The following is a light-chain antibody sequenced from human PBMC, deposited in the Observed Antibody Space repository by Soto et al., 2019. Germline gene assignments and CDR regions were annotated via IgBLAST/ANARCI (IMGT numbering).Light chain of an antibody. J-gene: IGLJ1*01. CDR3: YSYTTSSTYV. Sequence: QSALTQPASVSGSPGQSITISCTGTSSDVGGYNYVSWYQQHPAKVPKLMIYDASNRPSGVSDRFSGSKSGNTASLTISGLQAEDEADYYCYSYTTSSTYVFGTGTKVTVL. CDR1: SSDVGGYNY. CDR2: DAS. V-gene: IGLV2-14*01.